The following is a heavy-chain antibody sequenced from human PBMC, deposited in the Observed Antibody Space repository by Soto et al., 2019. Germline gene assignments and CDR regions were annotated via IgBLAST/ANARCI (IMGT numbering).Heavy chain of an antibody. CDR2: IYWNDDP. CDR3: PQRPPDYAMDV. Sequence: SGPTLVNPTETPTLTCTFSGFSLTTRGMGVAWIRQPPGRALEWLALIYWNDDPRYSPSLKNRLTITKDTTKNQLVLTITNMDPEDTDTYYCPQRPPDYAMDVSGQGTMVKVCS. J-gene: IGHJ6*02. V-gene: IGHV2-5*01. CDR1: GFSLTTRGMG.